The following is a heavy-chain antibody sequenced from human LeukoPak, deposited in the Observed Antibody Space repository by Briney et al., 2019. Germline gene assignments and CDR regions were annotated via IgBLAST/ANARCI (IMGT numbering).Heavy chain of an antibody. Sequence: PGGSLRLSCAASGFTFSDSYMSWIRQAPGKGLEWVSYISSSGNTIYYSDSVKGRFTISRDNAKNSLYLQMNSLRAEDTAVYYCARDYGVGATGFDYWGQGTLVTVSS. CDR1: GFTFSDSY. CDR2: ISSSGNTI. J-gene: IGHJ4*02. V-gene: IGHV3-11*04. CDR3: ARDYGVGATGFDY. D-gene: IGHD1-26*01.